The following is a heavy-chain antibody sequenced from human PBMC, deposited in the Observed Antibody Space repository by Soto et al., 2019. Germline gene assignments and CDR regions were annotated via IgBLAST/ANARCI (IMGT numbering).Heavy chain of an antibody. J-gene: IGHJ4*02. Sequence: QITLKEYGPTLVKPTQTLTLTCTFSGCSLSTSGVGVGWIRQPPRTALVWLALIYWDDDKRYSTSLKSRLTITKDTYKIRVVVTMTNMAPMDTATYYGAHRSHYGSGNYSLDYWCQGTLVTVSS. V-gene: IGHV2-5*02. D-gene: IGHD3-10*01. CDR3: AHRSHYGSGNYSLDY. CDR2: IYWDDDK. CDR1: GCSLSTSGVG.